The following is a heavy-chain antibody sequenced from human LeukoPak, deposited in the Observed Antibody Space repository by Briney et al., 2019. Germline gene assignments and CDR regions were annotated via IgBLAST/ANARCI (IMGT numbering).Heavy chain of an antibody. J-gene: IGHJ3*02. D-gene: IGHD3-22*01. CDR1: GGTFSSYA. CDR2: IIPIFGTA. CDR3: ARVPYYDSSGYYGDDDAFDI. V-gene: IGHV1-69*13. Sequence: GASVKVSCKASGGTFSSYAISWVRQAPGQGLEWMGGIIPIFGTANYAQKFQGRVTITAGESTSTAYMELSSLRSEDTAVYYCARVPYYDSSGYYGDDDAFDIWGQGTMVTVSS.